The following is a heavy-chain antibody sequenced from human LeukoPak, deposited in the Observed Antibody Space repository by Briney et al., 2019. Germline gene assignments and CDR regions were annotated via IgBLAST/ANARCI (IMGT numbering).Heavy chain of an antibody. V-gene: IGHV1-3*03. CDR3: ARASVKLGQFDY. CDR1: GYTFTSYA. D-gene: IGHD1-26*01. Sequence: ASVTVSCKASGYTFTSYAMHWVRQAPGQRLEWMGWINAGNGNTKYSQEFQGRVTITRDTSASTAYMELSSLRSEDMAVYYCARASVKLGQFDYWGQGTLVTVSS. CDR2: INAGNGNT. J-gene: IGHJ4*02.